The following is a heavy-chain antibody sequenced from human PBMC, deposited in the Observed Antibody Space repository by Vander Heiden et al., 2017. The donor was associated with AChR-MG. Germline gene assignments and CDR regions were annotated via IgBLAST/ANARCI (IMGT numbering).Heavy chain of an antibody. CDR3: ARDLYGSGSYNDNWFDP. J-gene: IGHJ5*02. D-gene: IGHD3-10*01. V-gene: IGHV4-61*01. CDR2: IYYSGST. CDR1: GGSVSSGSYY. Sequence: QVQLQESGPGLVKPSETLSLTCTVSGGSVSSGSYYWSWIRQPPGKGLEWIGYIYYSGSTNYNPSLKSRVTISVDTSKNQFSLKLSSVTAADTAVYYCARDLYGSGSYNDNWFDPWGQGTLVTVSS.